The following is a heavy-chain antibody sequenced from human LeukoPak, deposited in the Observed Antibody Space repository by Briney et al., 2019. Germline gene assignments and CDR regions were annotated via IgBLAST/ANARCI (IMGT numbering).Heavy chain of an antibody. V-gene: IGHV3-53*01. J-gene: IGHJ4*02. CDR3: AKDQYCGDGTCYLDY. D-gene: IGHD2-21*01. CDR1: GLTVSNNY. CDR2: IYSGGST. Sequence: GGSLRLSCAVSGLTVSNNYMSWVRQAPGKGLEWVSVIYSGGSTYYADSVKGRFTVSRDNSKNTLYLQMNSLGAEDTAIYYCAKDQYCGDGTCYLDYWGQGTLVTVSS.